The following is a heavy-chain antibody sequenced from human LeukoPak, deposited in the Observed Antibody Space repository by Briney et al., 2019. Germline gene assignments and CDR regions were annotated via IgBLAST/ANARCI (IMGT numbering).Heavy chain of an antibody. D-gene: IGHD4-23*01. CDR2: IYHSGST. V-gene: IGHV4-39*07. Sequence: TSSETLSLTCTVSGGSISSSSYYWGWIRQPPGKGLEWIGSIYHSGSTYYNPSLKSRVTILVDTSKNQFSLKLSSVTAADTAVYYCARLDYGGNSGLFDYWGQGTLVTVSS. J-gene: IGHJ4*02. CDR3: ARLDYGGNSGLFDY. CDR1: GGSISSSSYY.